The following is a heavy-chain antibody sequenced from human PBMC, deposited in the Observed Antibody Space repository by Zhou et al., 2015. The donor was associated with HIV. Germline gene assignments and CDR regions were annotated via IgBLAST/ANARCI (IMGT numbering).Heavy chain of an antibody. CDR3: ARVMRAYCGNDCYHWYFDL. D-gene: IGHD2-21*02. J-gene: IGHJ2*01. CDR2: IWYDGSNK. CDR1: GFTFRNYG. V-gene: IGHV3-33*01. Sequence: QVQLVESGGGVVQPGRSLRLSCLVSGFTFRNYGMHWVRQAPGKGLEWVAVIWYDGSNKYYADSLKGRFSISRDNSKNTLFLQMNSLRAGDTAVYYCARVMRAYCGNDCYHWYFDLWGRGTLVTVSS.